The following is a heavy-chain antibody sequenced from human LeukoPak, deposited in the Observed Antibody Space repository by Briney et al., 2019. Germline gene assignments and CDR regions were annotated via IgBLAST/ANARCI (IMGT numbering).Heavy chain of an antibody. V-gene: IGHV3-48*03. D-gene: IGHD6-13*01. J-gene: IGHJ4*02. CDR3: ARGLLLAAAGTGVDY. CDR1: GFTFSSYE. Sequence: GGSLRLSCAASGFTFSSYEMNWVRQAPGKGLEWVSYISSSGSTIYYADSVKGRFTISGDNAKNSLYLQMNSLRAEDTAVYYCARGLLLAAAGTGVDYWGQGTLVTVSS. CDR2: ISSSGSTI.